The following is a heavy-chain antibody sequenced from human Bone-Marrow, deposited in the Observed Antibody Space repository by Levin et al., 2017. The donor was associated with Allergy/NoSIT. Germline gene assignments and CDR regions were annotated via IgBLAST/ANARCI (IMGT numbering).Heavy chain of an antibody. V-gene: IGHV3-73*01. CDR2: IGSEGNKYAT. J-gene: IGHJ2*01. Sequence: QAGESLKISCAASGFTFMGADIHWVRQASGKGLEWVGHIGSEGNKYATEYAESVKGRFTISRDDANNVAYLQMNSLKSEDMAVYYCTRWANCGGGCYSWFFDVWGRGTQVTVSS. D-gene: IGHD2-21*02. CDR1: GFTFMGAD. CDR3: TRWANCGGGCYSWFFDV.